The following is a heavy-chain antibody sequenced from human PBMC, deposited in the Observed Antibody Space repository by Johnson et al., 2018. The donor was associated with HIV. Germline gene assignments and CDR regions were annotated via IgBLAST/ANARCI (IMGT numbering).Heavy chain of an antibody. Sequence: QVQLVESGGGVVRPGRSLRLSCVASGFSFSAYAIHWVRQAPGKGLEWVAVISYDGSNKYYADSVKGRFTISRDNSKNTLYLQMNSLRAEDTAVYYCARGGARSSGYYSAFDIWGQGTMVTVSS. J-gene: IGHJ3*02. CDR2: ISYDGSNK. V-gene: IGHV3-30*19. CDR3: ARGGARSSGYYSAFDI. D-gene: IGHD3-22*01. CDR1: GFSFSAYA.